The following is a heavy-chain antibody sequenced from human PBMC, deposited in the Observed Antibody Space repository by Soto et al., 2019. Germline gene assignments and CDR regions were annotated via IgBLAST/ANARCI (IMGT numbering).Heavy chain of an antibody. CDR2: IYYSGST. D-gene: IGHD1-7*01. V-gene: IGHV4-59*01. CDR1: GGSISSYY. J-gene: IGHJ4*02. CDR3: ARTIRNNWNYEWYFDY. Sequence: SETLSLTCTVSGGSISSYYWSWIRQPPGKGLEWIGYIYYSGSTNYNPSLKSRVTISVDTSKNQFSLKLSSVTAADTAVYYCARTIRNNWNYEWYFDYWGQGTLVTVSS.